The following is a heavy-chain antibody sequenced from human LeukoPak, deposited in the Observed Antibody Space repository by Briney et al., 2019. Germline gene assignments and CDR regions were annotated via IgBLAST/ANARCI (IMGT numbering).Heavy chain of an antibody. J-gene: IGHJ4*02. V-gene: IGHV3-30*02. Sequence: GGSLRLSRAASRLILSRYGMNWVRQAPGKGLEGVAFIRNDGSDEYYADSVKGRFTISRDNPKSTLYLQMNSLRAEDTALYYCATLIALYCGSTSCYPVDYWGQGTLVTVSS. CDR1: RLILSRYG. CDR2: IRNDGSDE. D-gene: IGHD2-2*01. CDR3: ATLIALYCGSTSCYPVDY.